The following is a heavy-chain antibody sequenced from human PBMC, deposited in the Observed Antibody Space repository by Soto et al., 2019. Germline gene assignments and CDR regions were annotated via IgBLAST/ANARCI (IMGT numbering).Heavy chain of an antibody. Sequence: SVKVSCKASGGTFSSYAIRWVRQAPGQGLELMGGIIPIFGTANYAQKFQGRVTITADKSTSTAYMELSSLRSEDTAVYYCASPPPVDTAMVTPFHYYGMDVWGQGTTVTVSS. CDR1: GGTFSSYA. CDR2: IIPIFGTA. D-gene: IGHD5-18*01. CDR3: ASPPPVDTAMVTPFHYYGMDV. V-gene: IGHV1-69*06. J-gene: IGHJ6*02.